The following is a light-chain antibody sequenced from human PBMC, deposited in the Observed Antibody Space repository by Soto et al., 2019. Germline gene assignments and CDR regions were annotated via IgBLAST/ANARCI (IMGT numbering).Light chain of an antibody. CDR1: QSVSST. CDR3: QQYYNWPRT. Sequence: EIVMTQSPATLSVSPGERATLSCRASQSVSSTLAWYQQKPGQAPRLLIYGASTRATGIPGRFSGTGSGTEFTLTISSLQSEDFAVYYCQQYYNWPRTFGQGTRLEIK. J-gene: IGKJ2*01. CDR2: GAS. V-gene: IGKV3-15*01.